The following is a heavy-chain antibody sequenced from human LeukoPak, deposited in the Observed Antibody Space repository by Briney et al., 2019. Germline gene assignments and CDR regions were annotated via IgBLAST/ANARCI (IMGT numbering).Heavy chain of an antibody. D-gene: IGHD2-8*01. CDR1: GFSFSSYS. CDR2: ISASGDIK. J-gene: IGHJ6*02. V-gene: IGHV3-48*01. CDR3: ARGVVPRSYYYYGMDV. Sequence: GGSLRLSCAASGFSFSSYSMTWVRQAPGKGLEWISHISASGDIKEYADFLKGRFTISRDNSKNTLYLQMNSLRAEDTAVYYCARGVVPRSYYYYGMDVWGQGTTVTVSS.